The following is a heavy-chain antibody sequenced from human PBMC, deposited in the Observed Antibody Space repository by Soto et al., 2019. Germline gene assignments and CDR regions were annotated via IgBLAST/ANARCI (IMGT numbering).Heavy chain of an antibody. CDR3: ARSPRSSPYFDY. Sequence: PSETLSLTCAVSGVSISSGNWWTWVRQTPQRGLEYIGEIFHDGTANYYPSFERRVAISVDTSKNQFSLKLTSVTAADTAIYFCARSPRSSPYFDYWGQGALVTVSS. D-gene: IGHD6-13*01. J-gene: IGHJ4*02. CDR2: IFHDGTA. CDR1: GVSISSGNW. V-gene: IGHV4-4*02.